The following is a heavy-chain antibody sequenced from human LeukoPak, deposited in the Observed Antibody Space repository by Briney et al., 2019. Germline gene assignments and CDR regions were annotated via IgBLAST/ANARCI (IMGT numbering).Heavy chain of an antibody. D-gene: IGHD3-22*01. Sequence: GGSLRLSCAASGFTFNTYTMNWVRQAPGKGLEWVSSISSGTSYIYYADSVKGRFTISRDNAKNSLYLQMNSLRAEDTAVYYCATCKHHGITMIVVVNNYWGQGTLVTVSS. CDR1: GFTFNTYT. J-gene: IGHJ4*02. CDR3: ATCKHHGITMIVVVNNY. CDR2: ISSGTSYI. V-gene: IGHV3-21*04.